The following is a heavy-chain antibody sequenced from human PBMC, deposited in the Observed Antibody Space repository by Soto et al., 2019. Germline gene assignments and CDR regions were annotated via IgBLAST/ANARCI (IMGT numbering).Heavy chain of an antibody. CDR3: ARQAYYDSSGYYYPQGNYLDY. CDR1: GGSISSSSYY. Sequence: SETLSLTCTVSGGSISSSSYYWGWIRQPPGKGLEWIGSIYYSGSTYYNPSLKSRVTISVDTSKNQFSLKLSSVTAADTAVYYCARQAYYDSSGYYYPQGNYLDYWGQGTLVTVSS. CDR2: IYYSGST. D-gene: IGHD3-22*01. J-gene: IGHJ4*02. V-gene: IGHV4-39*01.